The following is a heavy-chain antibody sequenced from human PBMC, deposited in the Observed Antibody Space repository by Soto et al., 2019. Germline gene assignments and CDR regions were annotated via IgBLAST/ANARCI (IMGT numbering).Heavy chain of an antibody. CDR2: IIPIFGTA. Sequence: QVQLVQSGAEVKKPGSSVKVSCKASGGTFSSYAISWVRQAPGQGLEWMGGIIPIFGTANYAQKFQGSVTITADEYTSTAYMELSSLRYEETAVYYCASVGRITSFGVVNYGMDVWGRGTTVTVSS. V-gene: IGHV1-69*01. D-gene: IGHD3-3*01. CDR3: ASVGRITSFGVVNYGMDV. J-gene: IGHJ6*02. CDR1: GGTFSSYA.